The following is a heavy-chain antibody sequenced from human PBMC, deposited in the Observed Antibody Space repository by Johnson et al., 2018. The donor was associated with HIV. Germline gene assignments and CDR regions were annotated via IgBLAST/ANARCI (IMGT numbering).Heavy chain of an antibody. CDR1: GFIFDDYA. J-gene: IGHJ3*01. D-gene: IGHD2/OR15-2a*01. CDR2: IYSGGRT. Sequence: VQLVESGGGLVQPGRSLRLTCAASGFIFDDYAMYWVRQAPEKGLEWVSVIYSGGRTYYADSVKGRFTISRDNSKNTLYLHMNSLRTEDTAVYCCASEASFAPRPETAFDVWGQGTKVTVSS. CDR3: ASEASFAPRPETAFDV. V-gene: IGHV3-66*01.